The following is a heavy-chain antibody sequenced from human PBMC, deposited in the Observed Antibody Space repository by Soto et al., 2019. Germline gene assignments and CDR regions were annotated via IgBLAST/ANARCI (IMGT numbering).Heavy chain of an antibody. CDR3: ARDLSPMEGITDGMDV. CDR2: IIPIFGTA. Sequence: SVKVSCKASGGTFSSYAISWVRQAPGQGLEWMGGIIPIFGTANYAQKFQGRVTITADESTSTAYMELSSLRSEDTAVYYCARDLSPMEGITDGMDVWGQGTTVTVSS. J-gene: IGHJ6*02. CDR1: GGTFSSYA. D-gene: IGHD1-1*01. V-gene: IGHV1-69*13.